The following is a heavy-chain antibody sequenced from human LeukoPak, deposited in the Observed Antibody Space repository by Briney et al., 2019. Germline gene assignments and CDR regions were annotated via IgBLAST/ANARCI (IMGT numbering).Heavy chain of an antibody. CDR1: GFTFSSYA. D-gene: IGHD6-19*01. J-gene: IGHJ5*02. CDR2: ISGSGGNT. V-gene: IGHV3-23*01. Sequence: GGSLRLSCAGSGFTFSSYAMSWVRQAPGKGLEWVSAISGSGGNTYYADSVKGRFTISRDNSKNMVYVQMKSLRAEDTAVYYCARELKIGVAGTVGFDPWGREPWSLSPQ. CDR3: ARELKIGVAGTVGFDP.